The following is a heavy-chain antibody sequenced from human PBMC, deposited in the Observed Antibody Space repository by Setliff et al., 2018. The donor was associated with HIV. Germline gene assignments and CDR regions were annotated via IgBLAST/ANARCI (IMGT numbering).Heavy chain of an antibody. D-gene: IGHD4-17*01. V-gene: IGHV4-30-4*08. J-gene: IGHJ3*02. Sequence: SETLSLTCTVSGGSISSGDFYWSWIRQPPGKGLEWTGYIYYDGDTYYQPSLKSRLTISIDTSKNQFSLKLSSVTAADTAVYYCARTHGDYVGDAFDIWGQGTMVTVSS. CDR2: IYYDGDT. CDR3: ARTHGDYVGDAFDI. CDR1: GGSISSGDFY.